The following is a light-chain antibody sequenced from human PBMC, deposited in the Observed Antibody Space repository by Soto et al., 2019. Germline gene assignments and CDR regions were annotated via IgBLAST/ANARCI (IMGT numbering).Light chain of an antibody. CDR1: QSVSSY. CDR2: DAS. Sequence: EIVLTQSPATLSLSPGERATLSCRASQSVSSYLAWYQQKPGQAPRLLIYDASNTATGLPARFSGSGYGTDFTLTISSLEPEDFAVYYCQQRSNWPRTFGQGTKVE. V-gene: IGKV3-11*01. J-gene: IGKJ1*01. CDR3: QQRSNWPRT.